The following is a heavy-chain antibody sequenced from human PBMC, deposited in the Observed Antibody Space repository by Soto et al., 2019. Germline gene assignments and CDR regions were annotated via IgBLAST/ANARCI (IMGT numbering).Heavy chain of an antibody. CDR2: ISGSGGST. J-gene: IGHJ5*02. CDR3: AKVGYYDSSGHNWFDP. CDR1: GFTFSSYV. D-gene: IGHD3-22*01. V-gene: IGHV3-23*01. Sequence: PGGSLRLSCAVSGFTFSSYVMSWVRQAPGEGLEWVSAISGSGGSTYYADSVKGRFTISRDNSKNTLYLQMNSLRADDTAVYYCAKVGYYDSSGHNWFDPWGQGTLVTVSS.